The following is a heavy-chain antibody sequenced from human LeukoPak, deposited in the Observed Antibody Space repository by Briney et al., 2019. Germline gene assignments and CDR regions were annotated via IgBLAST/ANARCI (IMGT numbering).Heavy chain of an antibody. J-gene: IGHJ4*02. CDR1: GFTFSSYG. CDR2: ISYDGSNK. Sequence: GGSLRLSCAASGFTFSSYGMHWVRQAPGKGLEWVAVISYDGSNKYYADSVKGRFIISRDNSKNTLYLQMNSLRAEDTAVYYCAKDLSSGYGDYWGQGTLVTVSS. D-gene: IGHD5-12*01. CDR3: AKDLSSGYGDY. V-gene: IGHV3-30*18.